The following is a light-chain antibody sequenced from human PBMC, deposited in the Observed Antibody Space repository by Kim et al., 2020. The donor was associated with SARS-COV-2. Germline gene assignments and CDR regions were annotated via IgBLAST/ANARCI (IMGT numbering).Light chain of an antibody. CDR3: SSYTSSSTLGV. V-gene: IGLV2-14*01. Sequence: QSVLTQPASVSGSPGQSITISCTGTSSDVGGYNVVSWYQQHPGKAPKLMIYDVSKRPSGVSHRFSGSKSGNTASLTISGLQAEDEADYYCSSYTSSSTLGVFGTGTKVTVL. CDR1: SSDVGGYNV. J-gene: IGLJ1*01. CDR2: DVS.